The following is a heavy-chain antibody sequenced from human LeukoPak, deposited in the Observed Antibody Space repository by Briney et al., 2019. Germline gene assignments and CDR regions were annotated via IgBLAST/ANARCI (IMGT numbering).Heavy chain of an antibody. J-gene: IGHJ4*02. CDR3: AREDLMTTVTIDY. CDR2: ISSSSSTI. V-gene: IGHV3-48*04. CDR1: GFTFSSYS. D-gene: IGHD4-17*01. Sequence: GGSLRLSCAASGFTFSSYSMTWVRQAPGKGLEWVSYISSSSSTIYYADSVKGRFTISRDNAKNSLYLQMNSLRAEDAAVYYCAREDLMTTVTIDYWGQGTLVTVSS.